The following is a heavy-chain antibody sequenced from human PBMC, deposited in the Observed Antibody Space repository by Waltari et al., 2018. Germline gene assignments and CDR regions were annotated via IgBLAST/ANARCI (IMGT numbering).Heavy chain of an antibody. J-gene: IGHJ3*02. CDR3: AGVNWNDRTFAI. V-gene: IGHV3-13*01. CDR2: IGTYGNT. D-gene: IGHD1-1*01. CDR1: GFPFSTYD. Sequence: EVQLVESGGGLVQPGGSLSLSCAASGFPFSTYDMHWVRKGTGKRLEWVSAIGTYGNTFYIDSVKGRFTISRENAKSSLYLQMNSLRAEDTAMYYCAGVNWNDRTFAIWGQGTLVTVSS.